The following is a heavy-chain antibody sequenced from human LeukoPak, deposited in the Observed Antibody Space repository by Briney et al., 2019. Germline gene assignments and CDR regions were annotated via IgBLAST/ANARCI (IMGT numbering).Heavy chain of an antibody. Sequence: GGSLRLSCAASGFTFSSYEMNWVRQAPGKGLEWVSYISSSGSTIYYADSVKGRFTISRDNAKNSLYLQMNSLRAEDTAVYYCAMHYYDSSGYYVFDYWGQGTLVTVYS. J-gene: IGHJ4*02. CDR1: GFTFSSYE. V-gene: IGHV3-48*03. CDR3: AMHYYDSSGYYVFDY. D-gene: IGHD3-22*01. CDR2: ISSSGSTI.